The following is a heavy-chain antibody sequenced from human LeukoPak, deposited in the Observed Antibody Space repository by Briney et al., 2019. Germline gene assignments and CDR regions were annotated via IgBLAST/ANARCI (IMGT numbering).Heavy chain of an antibody. V-gene: IGHV4-59*01. CDR1: GGSISSYY. Sequence: SETLSLTCTVSGGSISSYYWSWIRQPPGKGLEWIGYIYYSGSTNYNPSLKSRVTISVDTSKNQFSLKLSSVTAADTAVYYCARMGLWFGELSTYYYYGMDVWGKGTTVTVFS. D-gene: IGHD3-10*01. CDR2: IYYSGST. J-gene: IGHJ6*04. CDR3: ARMGLWFGELSTYYYYGMDV.